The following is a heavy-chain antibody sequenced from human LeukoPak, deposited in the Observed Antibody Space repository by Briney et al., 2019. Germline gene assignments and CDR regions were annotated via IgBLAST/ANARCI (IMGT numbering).Heavy chain of an antibody. V-gene: IGHV3-30-3*01. CDR2: ISLDGSTE. Sequence: GGSLRLSYVASGFILSNFQMYWVRQAPGKGLEWVSIISLDGSTEFYADSVKGRFTISRDTASNTMHLEMNNLRIADTAVYYCMRDYMGWFDPWGQGSLVTVSS. J-gene: IGHJ5*02. D-gene: IGHD3-10*01. CDR3: MRDYMGWFDP. CDR1: GFILSNFQ.